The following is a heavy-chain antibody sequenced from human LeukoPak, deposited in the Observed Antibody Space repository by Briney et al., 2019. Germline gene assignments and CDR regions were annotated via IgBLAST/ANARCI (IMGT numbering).Heavy chain of an antibody. Sequence: PGGSLRLSCAASGFTFSSYGMHWVRQAPGKGLEWVAVISYDGSNKYYADSVKGRFTISRDNPKNTLYLQMNSLRAEDTAVYYCAKGWLGKFDYWGQGTLVTVSS. CDR3: AKGWLGKFDY. CDR1: GFTFSSYG. CDR2: ISYDGSNK. D-gene: IGHD5-24*01. V-gene: IGHV3-30*18. J-gene: IGHJ4*02.